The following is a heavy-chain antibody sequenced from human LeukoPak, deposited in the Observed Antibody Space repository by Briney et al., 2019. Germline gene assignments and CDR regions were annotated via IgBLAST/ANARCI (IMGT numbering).Heavy chain of an antibody. D-gene: IGHD3-10*01. V-gene: IGHV4-4*02. Sequence: PSGTLSLTCAVSGGSISSSNWWSWVRQPPGKGLEWIGYIYYSGSTYYNPSLKSRVTILVDTSKNQFSLKLSSVTAADTAVYYCARDSIVVRGVFDYWGQGTLVTVSS. CDR3: ARDSIVVRGVFDY. CDR1: GGSISSSNW. J-gene: IGHJ4*02. CDR2: IYYSGST.